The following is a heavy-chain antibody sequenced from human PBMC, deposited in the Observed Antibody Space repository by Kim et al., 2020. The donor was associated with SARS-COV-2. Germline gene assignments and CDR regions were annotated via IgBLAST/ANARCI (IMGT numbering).Heavy chain of an antibody. CDR2: ISGSGGST. CDR1: GFTFSNAY. CDR3: AKLGAGHYYYDSIGYSIPDY. Sequence: GGSLRLSCAGSGFTFSNAYMSWVRQAPGKGLEWVSAISGSGGSTYYADSVKGRFTISRDNSKNTLYLQMNSLRAEDTAVYYCAKLGAGHYYYDSIGYSIPDYWGQGTLVTVSS. V-gene: IGHV3-23*01. J-gene: IGHJ4*02. D-gene: IGHD3-22*01.